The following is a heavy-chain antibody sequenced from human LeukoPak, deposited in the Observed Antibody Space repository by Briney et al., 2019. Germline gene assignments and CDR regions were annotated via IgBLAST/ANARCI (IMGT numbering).Heavy chain of an antibody. Sequence: GGSLRLLCEGTGLTFSSYSMIWVRQAPGKGLEWVSCISRDSIHIIYAESVKGRFTISRDDATSSLYLQMNSLRAEDTAVYYCARFETRETGDSDFWGQGTLVTVSS. J-gene: IGHJ4*02. D-gene: IGHD7-27*01. V-gene: IGHV3-21*01. CDR1: GLTFSSYS. CDR2: ISRDSIHI. CDR3: ARFETRETGDSDF.